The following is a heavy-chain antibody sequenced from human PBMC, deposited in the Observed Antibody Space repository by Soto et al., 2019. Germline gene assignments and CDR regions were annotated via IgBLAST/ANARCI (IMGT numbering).Heavy chain of an antibody. CDR2: IKQDGSEK. CDR1: GFTFSSYW. J-gene: IGHJ3*01. V-gene: IGHV3-7*04. D-gene: IGHD3-22*01. CDR3: ARGDYHDTGGPFSDAFDV. Sequence: PGGSLRLSCAASGFTFSSYWMSWVRQAPGKGLEWVANIKQDGSEKYYVDSVKGRFTISRDNAKRSLYLQMSSLRLEDTAVYYCARGDYHDTGGPFSDAFDVWGPGTMVT.